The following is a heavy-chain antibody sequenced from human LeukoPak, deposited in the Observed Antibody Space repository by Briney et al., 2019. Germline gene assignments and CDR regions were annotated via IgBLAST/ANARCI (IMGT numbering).Heavy chain of an antibody. Sequence: PGRSLRLSCAASGFTFDDYAMHWVRQAPGKGLEWVSGISWNSGSIGYADSVKGRFTISRDNAKNSLYLQMNSLRAEDTALYYCATRGYDSSGSFDYWGQGTLVTVSS. J-gene: IGHJ4*02. V-gene: IGHV3-9*01. CDR3: ATRGYDSSGSFDY. CDR1: GFTFDDYA. CDR2: ISWNSGSI. D-gene: IGHD3-22*01.